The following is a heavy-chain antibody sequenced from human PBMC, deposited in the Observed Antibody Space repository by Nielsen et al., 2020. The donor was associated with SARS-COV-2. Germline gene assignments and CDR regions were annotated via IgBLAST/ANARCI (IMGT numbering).Heavy chain of an antibody. CDR3: TRVDPISGSWFDAFDI. CDR2: IRSKANIYAT. Sequence: GESLKISCAASGFTFSGSSMHWVRQASGTGLEWIGRIRSKANIYATAYAASVKGRFTISRDDSKNTAYLQMNSLRTEDTAIYYCTRVDPISGSWFDAFDIWGQGTLVTVSS. J-gene: IGHJ3*02. CDR1: GFTFSGSS. V-gene: IGHV3-73*01. D-gene: IGHD6-13*01.